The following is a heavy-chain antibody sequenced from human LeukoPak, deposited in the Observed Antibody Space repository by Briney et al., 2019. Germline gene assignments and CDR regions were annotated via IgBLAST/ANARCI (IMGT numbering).Heavy chain of an antibody. CDR3: ARDRENREGFCPGGTCSPPDS. V-gene: IGHV3-21*04. CDR2: ITSDSDRL. CDR1: GFDFKTHN. Sequence: PGGSLTLSCVASGFDFKTHNMNWVRHAPGKGLEWGSSITSDSDRLYYAFSLEDRFTISRHNAKNPLYLQMKRLTAEDTGVHYCARDRENREGFCPGGTCSPPDSWGPGTLVVVSS. D-gene: IGHD2-8*02. J-gene: IGHJ5*01.